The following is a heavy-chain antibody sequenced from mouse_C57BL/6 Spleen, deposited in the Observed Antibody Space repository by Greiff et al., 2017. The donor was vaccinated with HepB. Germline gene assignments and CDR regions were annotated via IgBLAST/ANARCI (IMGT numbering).Heavy chain of an antibody. J-gene: IGHJ4*01. V-gene: IGHV1-72*01. CDR1: GYTFTSYW. CDR2: IDPNSGGT. Sequence: VQLQQPGAELVMPGASVKLSCKASGYTFTSYWMHWVKQRPGRGLEWIGRIDPNSGGTKYNEKFKSKATLTVDKPSSTAYMQLSSLTSEDSAVYYCARFRDYYAMDYWGQGTSVTVSS. CDR3: ARFRDYYAMDY.